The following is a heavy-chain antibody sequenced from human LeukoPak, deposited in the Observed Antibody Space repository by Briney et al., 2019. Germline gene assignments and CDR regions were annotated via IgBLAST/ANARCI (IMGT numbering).Heavy chain of an antibody. J-gene: IGHJ4*02. V-gene: IGHV1-2*02. CDR3: ARAVVVIGYDY. CDR2: IIPNSGGT. CDR1: GYTFTCYC. Sequence: GASVKVSCKASGYTFTCYCKHWVRQPPAPGLEWMGWIIPNSGGTNYAQKFQGRVTMTRDTSISTAYMELSRLRSDDTAVYYCARAVVVIGYDYWGQGTLVTVSS. D-gene: IGHD2-21*01.